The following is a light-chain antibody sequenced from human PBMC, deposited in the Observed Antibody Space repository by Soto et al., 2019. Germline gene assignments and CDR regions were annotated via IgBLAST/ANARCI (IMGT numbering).Light chain of an antibody. CDR1: RSNLVAGFD. CDR3: QSYDSRLSAVV. CDR2: DYS. J-gene: IGLJ2*01. Sequence: QFVLTKPPSVSVAPRWRIPIPCRGTRSNLVAGFDVHWYQELPGTALKLLFYDYSNRPSGVPDRFSDAKSGTSASLAITGHQAEDGTDYYCQSYDSRLSAVVFGGGTKLTVL. V-gene: IGLV1-40*01.